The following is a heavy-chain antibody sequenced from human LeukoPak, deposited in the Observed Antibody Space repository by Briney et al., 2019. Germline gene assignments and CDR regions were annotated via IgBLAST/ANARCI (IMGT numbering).Heavy chain of an antibody. CDR1: GGSLRSYY. D-gene: IGHD3-22*01. V-gene: IGHV4-59*08. Sequence: PSETLSLTCTVSGGSLRSYYWSWIRQPPGKGLEWIVYISYSGTTNYNPSLKSRVTIAVDTSKNQFSLKLSSVTAADTGVYYRARGKRRGSHDISGSDYWGEGTLVTVSS. CDR2: ISYSGTT. J-gene: IGHJ4*02. CDR3: ARGKRRGSHDISGSDY.